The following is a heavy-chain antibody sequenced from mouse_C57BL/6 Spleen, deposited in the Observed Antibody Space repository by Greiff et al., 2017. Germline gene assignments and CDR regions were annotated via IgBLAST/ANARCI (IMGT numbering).Heavy chain of an antibody. V-gene: IGHV5-6*01. CDR1: GFTFSSYG. CDR3: AREDYYGSGWGYFDY. D-gene: IGHD1-1*01. Sequence: EVHLVESGGDLVKPGASLKLSCAASGFTFSSYGMSWVRQTPDKRLEWVATISSGGSYTYYPDSVKGRFTISRDNANNTLYLQLSSLKSEDAAMYYCAREDYYGSGWGYFDYWGQGTTLTVSS. J-gene: IGHJ2*01. CDR2: ISSGGSYT.